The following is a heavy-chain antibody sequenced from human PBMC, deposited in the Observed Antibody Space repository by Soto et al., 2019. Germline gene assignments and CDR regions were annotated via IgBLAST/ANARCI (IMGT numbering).Heavy chain of an antibody. CDR2: IYSGGTT. CDR3: ARDGGPRGDYYYAMDV. CDR1: GGSISRSSAYY. D-gene: IGHD3-10*01. Sequence: QVQLQESGPGLVKPSQTLSLTCTVSGGSISRSSAYYWSWIRQHPEKGLEWIGYIYSGGTTNYNPSHRSRVTISLDTANNQFSLNLSSVTAADTALYYCARDGGPRGDYYYAMDVWGQGTTVTVSS. J-gene: IGHJ6*02. V-gene: IGHV4-31*03.